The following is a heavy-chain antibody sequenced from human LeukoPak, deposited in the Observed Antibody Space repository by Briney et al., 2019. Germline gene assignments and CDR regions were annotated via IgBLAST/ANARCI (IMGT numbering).Heavy chain of an antibody. CDR2: IFPGDSDT. D-gene: IGHD5-24*01. CDR1: GYIFSSYW. Sequence: GESLKISCKGSGYIFSSYWIAWVRQMPGKGLEWMGIIFPGDSDTRYSPSFQGRVTISADKSTDTAYLQWSSLKASDTAMYYCARPRDGYNGWVDYWGQGTLVIVSS. CDR3: ARPRDGYNGWVDY. V-gene: IGHV5-51*01. J-gene: IGHJ4*02.